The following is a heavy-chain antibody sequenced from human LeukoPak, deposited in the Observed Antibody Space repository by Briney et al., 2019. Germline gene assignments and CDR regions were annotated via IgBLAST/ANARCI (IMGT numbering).Heavy chain of an antibody. Sequence: SETLSLTCTVSGGSISSYYWSWIRQPPGKGLEWIGYMYYSGSPTYNPSPKSRVTISIDASKNHFSLTLSSVTAADTAVYYCARQSAAGTNNWFDPWGQGTLVTVSS. CDR2: MYYSGSP. D-gene: IGHD6-13*01. V-gene: IGHV4-59*08. CDR1: GGSISSYY. J-gene: IGHJ5*02. CDR3: ARQSAAGTNNWFDP.